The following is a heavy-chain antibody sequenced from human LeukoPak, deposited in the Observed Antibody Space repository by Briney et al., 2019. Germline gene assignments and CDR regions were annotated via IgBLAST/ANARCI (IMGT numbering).Heavy chain of an antibody. CDR1: GFTFSSYE. V-gene: IGHV3-30*02. Sequence: PGGSLRLSCAASGFTFSSYEMNWVRQAPGKGLEWVAFIRYDGSNKYYADSVKGRFTISRDNSKNTLYLQMNSLRAEDTAVYYCAKEGSSEIDYWGQGTLVTVSS. CDR2: IRYDGSNK. CDR3: AKEGSSEIDY. D-gene: IGHD6-13*01. J-gene: IGHJ4*02.